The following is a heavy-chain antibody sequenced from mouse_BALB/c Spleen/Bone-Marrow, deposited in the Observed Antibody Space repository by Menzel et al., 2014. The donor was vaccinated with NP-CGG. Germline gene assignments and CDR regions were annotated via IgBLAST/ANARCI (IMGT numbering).Heavy chain of an antibody. J-gene: IGHJ2*01. CDR1: GYTFTSSW. V-gene: IGHV1S130*01. D-gene: IGHD4-1*01. Sequence: VQLQESGSVLVRPGASVKLSCKASGYTFTSSWMHWAKQRPGQGLEWIGEIHPNSGNTNYNEKFKGKATLTVDTSSSTAYVDLSSLTSEDSAVYYCARSGFDYWGQGTLSQSPQ. CDR2: IHPNSGNT. CDR3: ARSGFDY.